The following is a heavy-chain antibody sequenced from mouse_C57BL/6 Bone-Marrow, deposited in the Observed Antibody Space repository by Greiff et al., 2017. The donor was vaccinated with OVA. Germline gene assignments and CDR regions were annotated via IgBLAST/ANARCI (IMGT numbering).Heavy chain of an antibody. CDR1: GYTFTSYW. J-gene: IGHJ1*03. CDR3: ARGCPLYWYFDV. V-gene: IGHV1-69*01. Sequence: QVQLQQPGAELVMPGASVKLSCKASGYTFTSYWMHWVKQRPGQGLEWIGEIDPSDSYTNYNQKFKGKSTLTVDKSSSTAYMQLSSLTSEDSAVYYGARGCPLYWYFDVGGTGTTVTVAS. CDR2: IDPSDSYT.